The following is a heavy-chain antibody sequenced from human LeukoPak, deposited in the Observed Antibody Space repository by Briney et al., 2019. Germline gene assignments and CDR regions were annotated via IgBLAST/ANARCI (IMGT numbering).Heavy chain of an antibody. CDR3: ATTGYYDSSGYYQWAGGV. V-gene: IGHV3-48*03. Sequence: GGSLRLSCAASGFTFSSYEMNWVRQAPGKGLEWVSYISSSGSTIYYADSVKGRFTISRDNAKNSLYLQMNSLRAEDTAVYYCATTGYYDSSGYYQWAGGVWGQGTTVTVSS. J-gene: IGHJ6*02. D-gene: IGHD3-22*01. CDR1: GFTFSSYE. CDR2: ISSSGSTI.